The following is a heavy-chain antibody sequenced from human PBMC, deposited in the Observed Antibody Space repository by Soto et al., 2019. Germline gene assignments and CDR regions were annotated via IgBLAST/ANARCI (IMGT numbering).Heavy chain of an antibody. J-gene: IGHJ5*02. Sequence: QVQLQESGPGLVKPSETLSLTCTVSGGSLSSGLYYWTWIRQPPGKGLEWIGYMSHIGGSKYNPPLNSRASTSRDTSQSLFSRRRTSVTAADPAVYFCARETIAGDTRSAPWAHGTLATVPS. CDR3: ARETIAGDTRSAP. CDR2: MSHIGGS. CDR1: GGSLSSGLYY. D-gene: IGHD1-26*01. V-gene: IGHV4-61*01.